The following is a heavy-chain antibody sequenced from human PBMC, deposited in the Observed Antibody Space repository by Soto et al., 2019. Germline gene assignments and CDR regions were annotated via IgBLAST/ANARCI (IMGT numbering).Heavy chain of an antibody. V-gene: IGHV3-23*01. J-gene: IGHJ6*03. Sequence: GGSMKLSCAASGFTLSSYAMSWVRRAPGKGLEWVSAISGSGGSTYYADSVKGRFTISRDNSKNTLYLQMNSLRAEDTAVYYCAKSGSQGYYYYMDVWGKGTTVTGSS. CDR1: GFTLSSYA. CDR2: ISGSGGST. D-gene: IGHD2-15*01. CDR3: AKSGSQGYYYYMDV.